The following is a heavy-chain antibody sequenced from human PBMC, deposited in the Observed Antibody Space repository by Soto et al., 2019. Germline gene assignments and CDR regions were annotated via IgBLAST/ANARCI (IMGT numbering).Heavy chain of an antibody. CDR2: INPNSGGT. CDR3: ARDNGEGITGTGYYYYGMDV. CDR1: GYTLTSYG. Sequence: GASVKFSCKASGYTLTSYGISWVRQAPGQWLEWMGWINPNSGGTNYAQKFQGWVTMTRDTSISTAYMELSRLRSDDTAVYYCARDNGEGITGTGYYYYGMDVWGQGTTVTVSS. J-gene: IGHJ6*02. D-gene: IGHD1-20*01. V-gene: IGHV1-2*04.